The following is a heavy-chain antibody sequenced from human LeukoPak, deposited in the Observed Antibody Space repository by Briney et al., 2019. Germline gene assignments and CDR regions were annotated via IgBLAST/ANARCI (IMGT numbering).Heavy chain of an antibody. CDR3: AKGYYYDSKGFDY. CDR2: ISGSGGST. J-gene: IGHJ4*02. D-gene: IGHD3-22*01. V-gene: IGHV3-23*01. Sequence: GGSLRLSCAASGFSVRTNYMSWVRQAPGKGLEWVSAISGSGGSTYYADSVKGRFTISRDNSKNTLYLQMNSLRAEDTAVYYCAKGYYYDSKGFDYWGQGTLVTVSS. CDR1: GFSVRTNY.